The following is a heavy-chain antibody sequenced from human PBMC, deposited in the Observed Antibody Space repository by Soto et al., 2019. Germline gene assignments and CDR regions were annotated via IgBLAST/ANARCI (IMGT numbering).Heavy chain of an antibody. CDR1: GYTFTSYY. CDR3: AREVGKSFSGYYYGMDV. CDR2: INPSGGST. D-gene: IGHD1-26*01. V-gene: IGHV1-46*01. J-gene: IGHJ6*02. Sequence: ASVKVSCKASGYTFTSYYMHWVRQAPGQGLEWMGIINPSGGSTSYAQKFQGRLTMTRDTSTSTVYMDLSSLRSEDTAVYYCAREVGKSFSGYYYGMDVWGQGTTVTVSS.